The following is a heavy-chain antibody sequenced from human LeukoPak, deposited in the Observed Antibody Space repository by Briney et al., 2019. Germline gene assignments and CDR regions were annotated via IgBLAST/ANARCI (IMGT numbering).Heavy chain of an antibody. Sequence: SETLSLTCAVSGYSISSGYYWGWIRQPPGKGLEWIGSIYHSGSTYYNPSLKSRVTISVDTSKNQFSLKLSSVTAAGTAVYYCARGYCSGGSCYYFDYWGQGTLVTVSS. V-gene: IGHV4-38-2*01. D-gene: IGHD2-15*01. CDR1: GYSISSGYY. CDR2: IYHSGST. CDR3: ARGYCSGGSCYYFDY. J-gene: IGHJ4*02.